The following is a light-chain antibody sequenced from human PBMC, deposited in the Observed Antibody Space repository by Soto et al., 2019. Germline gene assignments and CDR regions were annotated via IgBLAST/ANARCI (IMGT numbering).Light chain of an antibody. CDR3: QQSDTYPLT. CDR1: QSISSW. Sequence: TQAPRTPSLSPGERATLSRRASQSISSWLAWYQQKPGKAPKLLIYDASSLESGVPSRFSGSGSGTEFTLTISSLQADDFATYYCQQSDTYPLTFGQGTRLEIK. V-gene: IGKV1-5*01. CDR2: DAS. J-gene: IGKJ5*01.